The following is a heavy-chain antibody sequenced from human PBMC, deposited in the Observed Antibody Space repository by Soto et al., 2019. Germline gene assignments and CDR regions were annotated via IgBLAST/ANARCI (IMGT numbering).Heavy chain of an antibody. V-gene: IGHV1-69*13. CDR3: AREGIAARPEWFDP. CDR1: GGTFSSYA. J-gene: IGHJ5*02. D-gene: IGHD6-6*01. CDR2: IIPIFGTA. Sequence: SVKVSCKASGGTFSSYAISWLRQAPGQGLEWMGGIIPIFGTANYAQKFQGRVTITADESTSTAYMELSSLRSEDTAVYYCAREGIAARPEWFDPWGQGTLVTVSS.